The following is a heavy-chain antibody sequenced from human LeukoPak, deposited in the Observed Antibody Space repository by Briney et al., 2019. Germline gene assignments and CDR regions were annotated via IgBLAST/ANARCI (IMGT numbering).Heavy chain of an antibody. D-gene: IGHD4-17*01. CDR1: GFTFSSYA. CDR3: ARCTVAIDAFDI. J-gene: IGHJ3*02. Sequence: GGSLRLSCAASGFTFSSYAMSWVRQAPGKGLEWVSAISGSGGSTYYADSVKGRFTISRDNSKNTLYLQMNSLRAEDTAVYYCARCTVAIDAFDIWGQGTMVTVSS. CDR2: ISGSGGST. V-gene: IGHV3-23*01.